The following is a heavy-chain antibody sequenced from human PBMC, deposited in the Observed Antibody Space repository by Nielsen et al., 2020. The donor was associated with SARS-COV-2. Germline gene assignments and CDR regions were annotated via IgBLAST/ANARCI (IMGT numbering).Heavy chain of an antibody. D-gene: IGHD2-15*01. J-gene: IGHJ6*03. V-gene: IGHV3-7*01. CDR1: GFTFSSYW. CDR2: IKQDGSEK. Sequence: GESLKISCAASGFTFSSYWMNWVRQAPGKGLEWVANIKQDGSEKYYGDSVKGRFTISRDSAKNSLYLQMNSLRAEDTAVYYCARDAKDPYYYYYMDVWGKGTTVTVSS. CDR3: ARDAKDPYYYYYMDV.